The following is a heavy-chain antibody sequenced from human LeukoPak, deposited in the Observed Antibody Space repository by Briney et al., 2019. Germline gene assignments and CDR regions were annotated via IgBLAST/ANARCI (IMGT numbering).Heavy chain of an antibody. V-gene: IGHV1-69*13. J-gene: IGHJ3*02. D-gene: IGHD6-6*01. CDR3: ARDPSLDAFDI. CDR2: IIPIFGTA. CDR1: GGTFSSYA. Sequence: SAVKVSCKASGGTFSSYAISWVRQAPGQGLEWMGGIIPIFGTANYPQKFRGRVTITADQSTSQAYMELSSLRSEDTAVYYCARDPSLDAFDIWGQGPMVTVSS.